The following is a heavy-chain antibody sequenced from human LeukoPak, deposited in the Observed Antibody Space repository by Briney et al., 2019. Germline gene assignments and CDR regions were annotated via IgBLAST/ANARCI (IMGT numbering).Heavy chain of an antibody. Sequence: GGSLRLSCAASGFTFSSYAMHWVREATGEGLEYVSASSSNGGSTYYANCVKGRFTIYRDNSKNTLYLQMGSLRAEDRAVYYCASSVATSGWYLRVTSEPLAYWAQGTLLPVPS. CDR3: ASSVATSGWYLRVTSEPLAY. J-gene: IGHJ4*02. CDR1: GFTFSSYA. CDR2: SSSNGGST. V-gene: IGHV3-64*01. D-gene: IGHD6-19*01.